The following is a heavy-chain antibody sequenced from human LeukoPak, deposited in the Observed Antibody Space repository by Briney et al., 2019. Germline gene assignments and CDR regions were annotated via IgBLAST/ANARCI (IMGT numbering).Heavy chain of an antibody. J-gene: IGHJ4*02. V-gene: IGHV3-30-3*01. D-gene: IGHD1-26*01. CDR3: ARGLVSGSQRGYFDY. CDR2: ISYDGSNK. Sequence: PGGSLRLSCAAFEFTFSNYAMHWVRQAPGKGLEWVAVISYDGSNKYYADSVKGRFTISRDNSKNTLFLQMNSLRAEDTAVYYCARGLVSGSQRGYFDYWGQGTLVTVSS. CDR1: EFTFSNYA.